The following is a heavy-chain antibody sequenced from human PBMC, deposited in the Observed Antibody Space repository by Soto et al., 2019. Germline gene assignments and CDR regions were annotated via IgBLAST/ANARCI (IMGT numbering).Heavy chain of an antibody. J-gene: IGHJ5*02. V-gene: IGHV4-34*01. CDR3: ARAYSGSYRKFSWFDP. D-gene: IGHD1-26*01. Sequence: RLPETLSLTCAAYGGSFSGYYWSWIRQPPGKGLEWIGEINHSGSTNYNPSLKSRVTISVDTSKNQFSLKLSSVAAADTAVYYCARAYSGSYRKFSWFDPWGQGTLVTVSS. CDR2: INHSGST. CDR1: GGSFSGYY.